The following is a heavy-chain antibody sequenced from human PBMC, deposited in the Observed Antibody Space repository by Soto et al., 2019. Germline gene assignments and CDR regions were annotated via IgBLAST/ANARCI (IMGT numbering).Heavy chain of an antibody. V-gene: IGHV3-30*03. D-gene: IGHD2-2*01. CDR3: ARVTSRTHYYYDMDV. J-gene: IGHJ6*03. CDR1: GFTFSNYG. Sequence: GGSLRLSCAASGFTFSNYGIHWVRQAPGKGLEWVAVISHDGNKEYYADPVKGRFTVSRDNSKKTVYLQMNSLRAEDTAMYYCARVTSRTHYYYDMDVWGTGTPVTVSS. CDR2: ISHDGNKE.